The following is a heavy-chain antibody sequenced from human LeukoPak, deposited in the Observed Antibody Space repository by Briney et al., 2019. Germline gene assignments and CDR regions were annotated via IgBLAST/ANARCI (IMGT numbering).Heavy chain of an antibody. D-gene: IGHD3-9*01. J-gene: IGHJ4*02. CDR3: ARADYDILTGYYQIDY. CDR2: ISAYNGNT. CDR1: GYTFTSYG. V-gene: IGHV1-18*04. Sequence: ASVKDSCKASGYTFTSYGISWVRQAPGQGLEWMGWISAYNGNTNYAQKLQGRVTMTTDTSTSTAYMELRSLRSDDTAVYYCARADYDILTGYYQIDYWGQGTLVTVSS.